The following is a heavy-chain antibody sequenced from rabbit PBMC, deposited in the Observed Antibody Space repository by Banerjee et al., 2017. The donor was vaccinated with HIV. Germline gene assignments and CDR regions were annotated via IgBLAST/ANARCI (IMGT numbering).Heavy chain of an antibody. D-gene: IGHD4-2*01. CDR1: GFSFSNNAV. CDR3: ARGGYGGHIYAMGL. J-gene: IGHJ4*01. CDR2: SNAVTGKA. Sequence: QEQLVESGGGLVKPAGSLKLSCTASGFSFSNNAVMCWVRQAPGKGLEWIACSNAVTGKAVYASWAKGRFSFSKTSSTTVTLQMTSLTDADTATYFCARGGYGGHIYAMGLWGPGTLVTVS. V-gene: IGHV1S45*01.